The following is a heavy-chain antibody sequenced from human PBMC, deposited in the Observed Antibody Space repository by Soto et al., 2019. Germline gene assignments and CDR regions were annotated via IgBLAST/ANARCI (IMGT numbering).Heavy chain of an antibody. V-gene: IGHV3-30*03. CDR2: ISYDGSNK. D-gene: IGHD2-15*01. Sequence: GGSLRLSCAASGFTFSSYGMHWVRQAPGKGLEWVAVISYDGSNKYYADSVKGRFTISRDNSKNTLYLQMNSLRAEDTAVYYCARDLRCSGGSCYSVDYWGQGTLVTVSS. J-gene: IGHJ4*02. CDR3: ARDLRCSGGSCYSVDY. CDR1: GFTFSSYG.